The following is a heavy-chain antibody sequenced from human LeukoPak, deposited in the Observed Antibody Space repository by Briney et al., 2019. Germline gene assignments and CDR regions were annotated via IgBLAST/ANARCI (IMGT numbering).Heavy chain of an antibody. Sequence: SETLSLTCTVSGGSISSYYWSWIRQPPGKGLEWIGYIYYSGSTNYNPSLKSRVTISVDTSKNQFSLKLSSVTAADTAVYYCARSGGKYRVVGAFDYWGQGTLVTVSS. V-gene: IGHV4-59*01. D-gene: IGHD3-16*01. CDR1: GGSISSYY. CDR3: ARSGGKYRVVGAFDY. CDR2: IYYSGST. J-gene: IGHJ4*02.